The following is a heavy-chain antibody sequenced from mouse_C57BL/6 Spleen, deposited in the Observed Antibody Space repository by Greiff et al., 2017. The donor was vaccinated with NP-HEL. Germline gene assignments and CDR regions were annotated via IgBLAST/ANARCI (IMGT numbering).Heavy chain of an antibody. V-gene: IGHV1-64*01. CDR2: IHPNSGST. CDR3: ARSGGIYYDYDDRFAY. CDR1: GYTFTSYW. D-gene: IGHD2-4*01. Sequence: QVQLQQPGAELVKPGASVKLSCKASGYTFTSYWMHWVKQRPGQGLEWIGMIHPNSGSTTYNEKFKSKATLTVDKSSSTAYMQLSSLTSEDSAVYYCARSGGIYYDYDDRFAYWGQGTLVTVSA. J-gene: IGHJ3*01.